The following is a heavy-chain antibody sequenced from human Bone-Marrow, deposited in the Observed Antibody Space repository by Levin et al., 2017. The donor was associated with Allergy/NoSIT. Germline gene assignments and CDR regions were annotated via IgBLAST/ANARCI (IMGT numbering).Heavy chain of an antibody. Sequence: SETLSLTCTVSGGSIISGSYYWSWIRQPAGKGLEWIGRIYTSGSTDYNPSLESRVSISLDTSRAQFSLKLNSVTAADTAIYFCARDSGSKWTDRLGFGWFDPWGQGTLVTVSS. V-gene: IGHV4-61*02. D-gene: IGHD3-10*01. J-gene: IGHJ5*02. CDR3: ARDSGSKWTDRLGFGWFDP. CDR1: GGSIISGSYY. CDR2: IYTSGST.